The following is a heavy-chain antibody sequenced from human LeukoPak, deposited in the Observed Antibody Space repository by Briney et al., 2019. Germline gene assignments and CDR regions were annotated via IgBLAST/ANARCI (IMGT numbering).Heavy chain of an antibody. Sequence: ASVKVSCKASGYTFTSYGISWVRQAPGQGLEWMGWISAYNGNTNYAQKLQGRATMTTDTSTSTAYMQLTSLTSDDTAVYYCARRNSCSGGNCYPPDYWGQGTLVTVSS. CDR3: ARRNSCSGGNCYPPDY. CDR1: GYTFTSYG. V-gene: IGHV1-18*01. J-gene: IGHJ4*02. CDR2: ISAYNGNT. D-gene: IGHD2-15*01.